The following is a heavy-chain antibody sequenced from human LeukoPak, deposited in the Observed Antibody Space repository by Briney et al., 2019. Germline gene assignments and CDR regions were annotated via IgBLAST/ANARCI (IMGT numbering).Heavy chain of an antibody. V-gene: IGHV1-18*01. CDR2: ISGYNGYT. Sequence: ASVKVSCKASGYTFTSYGISWVRQAPGQGLEWMGWISGYNGYTNYAQKLQGRVTMTTDTSTSTAYMELRSLRSDDTAVYYCARDQGEIAGAATGYWGQGTLVTVSS. J-gene: IGHJ4*02. CDR3: ARDQGEIAGAATGY. CDR1: GYTFTSYG. D-gene: IGHD6-13*01.